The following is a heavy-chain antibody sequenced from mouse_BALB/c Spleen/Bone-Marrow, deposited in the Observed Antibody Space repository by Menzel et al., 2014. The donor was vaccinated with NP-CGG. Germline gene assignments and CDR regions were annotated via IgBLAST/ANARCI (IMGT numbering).Heavy chain of an antibody. CDR3: TRSGTSWLRRSWYFDV. Sequence: VQLQQSGAELVKPGASVKLSCKASGYTFTSYYMYWVKQRPGQGLEWIGEINPSNGGTNFNEKFKSKATLTVDKSSSTAYMQLSSLTSGDSAVYHCTRSGTSWLRRSWYFDVWGAGTTVTVSS. D-gene: IGHD2-2*01. V-gene: IGHV1S81*02. J-gene: IGHJ1*01. CDR1: GYTFTSYY. CDR2: INPSNGGT.